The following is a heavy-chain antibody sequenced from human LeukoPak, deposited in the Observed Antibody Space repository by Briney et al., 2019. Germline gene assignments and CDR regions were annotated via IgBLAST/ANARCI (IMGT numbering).Heavy chain of an antibody. CDR2: INPSGGST. D-gene: IGHD3-22*01. CDR3: ARGAYYYDSSGYYPIYFDS. Sequence: ASVKVSCKASGYTFTSYYMRWVRQAPGQGLEWMGIINPSGGSTSYAQKFQGRVTMTRDTSTSTVYMELSSLRSEDTAVYYCARGAYYYDSSGYYPIYFDSWGQGTLVTVSS. V-gene: IGHV1-46*01. CDR1: GYTFTSYY. J-gene: IGHJ4*02.